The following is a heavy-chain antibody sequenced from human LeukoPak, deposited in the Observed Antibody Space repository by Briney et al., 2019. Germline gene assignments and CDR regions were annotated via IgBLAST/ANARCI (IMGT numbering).Heavy chain of an antibody. D-gene: IGHD3-9*01. J-gene: IGHJ6*03. V-gene: IGHV4-4*07. CDR2: IYISGST. CDR3: AKTLGQTLGPTYYDILTGYYIAGGSYMDV. Sequence: PSETLSLTCSVSGGSISSYYWSWIRQPAGKGLEWIGRIYISGSTNYNPSLKSRVTMSVDTSKNQFSLKLSSVTAADTAVYYCAKTLGQTLGPTYYDILTGYYIAGGSYMDVWGKGTTVTISS. CDR1: GGSISSYY.